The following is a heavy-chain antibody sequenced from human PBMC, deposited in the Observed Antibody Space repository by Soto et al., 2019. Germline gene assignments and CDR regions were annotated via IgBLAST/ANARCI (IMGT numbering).Heavy chain of an antibody. CDR2: IWHDGNNK. CDR1: GFTFSNYG. Sequence: PGGSLRLSCAASGFTFSNYGMHCIRQAPGKGLAWVAIIWHDGNNKYYADSVRGRFIISRDNSKNRLYLQMNSLRAEDTAVYYCASDLVGASDSYGLDVWGQGTPVTVSS. CDR3: ASDLVGASDSYGLDV. J-gene: IGHJ6*02. D-gene: IGHD1-26*01. V-gene: IGHV3-33*01.